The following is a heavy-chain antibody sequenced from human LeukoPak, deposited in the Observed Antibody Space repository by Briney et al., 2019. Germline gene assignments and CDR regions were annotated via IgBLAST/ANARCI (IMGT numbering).Heavy chain of an antibody. D-gene: IGHD3-3*01. CDR3: ATSVRFLEWLEMDY. CDR2: VYYSGST. J-gene: IGHJ4*02. V-gene: IGHV4-61*01. CDR1: GGSVSRGSYY. Sequence: SETLSLTCTVSGGSVSRGSYYWTWIRQPPGKGLEWIGNVYYSGSTNQNPSLKSRVTISVDTSKNQFSLKLSSVTAADTAVYYCATSVRFLEWLEMDYWGQGTLVTVSS.